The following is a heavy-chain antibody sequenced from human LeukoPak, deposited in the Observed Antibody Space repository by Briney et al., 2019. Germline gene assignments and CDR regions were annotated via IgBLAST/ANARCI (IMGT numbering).Heavy chain of an antibody. CDR2: INPNSGGT. Sequence: ASVKVSCKASGYTFTGYYMHWVRQAPGQGLEWMGWINPNSGGTNYAQKFQGRVTMTRDTSISTAYMELSRLRSDDTAVYYCARDYRKGCCSGGSCYTPVAFDIWGQGTMVTVSS. V-gene: IGHV1-2*02. J-gene: IGHJ3*02. D-gene: IGHD2-15*01. CDR3: ARDYRKGCCSGGSCYTPVAFDI. CDR1: GYTFTGYY.